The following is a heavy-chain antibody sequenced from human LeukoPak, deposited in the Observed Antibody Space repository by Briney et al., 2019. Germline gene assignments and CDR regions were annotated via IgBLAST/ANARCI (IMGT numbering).Heavy chain of an antibody. J-gene: IGHJ4*02. CDR2: IKSKTDGGTT. CDR1: GFTFSNAW. V-gene: IGHV3-15*07. Sequence: GGSLRLSCAASGFTFSNAWMNWVRQAPGKGLEWVGRIKSKTDGGTTDYAAPVEGRFTISRDDSKNTLYLQMNSLKTEDTAVYYCTTTVDYSNYVGIFDYWGQGTLVTVSS. CDR3: TTTVDYSNYVGIFDY. D-gene: IGHD4-11*01.